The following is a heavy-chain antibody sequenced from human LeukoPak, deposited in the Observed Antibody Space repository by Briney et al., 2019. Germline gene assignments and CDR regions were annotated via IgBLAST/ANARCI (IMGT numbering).Heavy chain of an antibody. V-gene: IGHV4-61*02. J-gene: IGHJ4*02. Sequence: KSSETLSLTCTVSGGSISSGSYYWSWIRQPAGKGLEWIGRIYTSGSTNYNPSLKSRVTISVDTSKNQFSLKLSSATAADTAVYYCARDVPAAGTMDYWGQGTLVTVSS. CDR3: ARDVPAAGTMDY. CDR2: IYTSGST. D-gene: IGHD6-19*01. CDR1: GGSISSGSYY.